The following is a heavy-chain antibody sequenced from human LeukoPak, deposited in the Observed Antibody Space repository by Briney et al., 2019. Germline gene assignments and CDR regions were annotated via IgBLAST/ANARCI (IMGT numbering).Heavy chain of an antibody. J-gene: IGHJ4*02. CDR2: ISANNGNA. Sequence: ASVKVSCKASGYMFSSYGISWVRQAPGQGLEWMGWISANNGNANYAQKLQGRVTMTRDTSTSTAYMELRSLRSDGTAVYYCARDVSHRLFYDSSGYYILFDYWGQGTLVTVSS. CDR3: ARDVSHRLFYDSSGYYILFDY. V-gene: IGHV1-18*01. D-gene: IGHD3-22*01. CDR1: GYMFSSYG.